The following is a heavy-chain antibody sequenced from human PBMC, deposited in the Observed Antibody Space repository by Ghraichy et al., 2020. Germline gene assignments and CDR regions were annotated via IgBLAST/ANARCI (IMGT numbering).Heavy chain of an antibody. Sequence: GGSLRLSCAASGFTFRNYAMSWVRLAPGKGLEWVSAISGSGGTTYYAESVKGRFSISRDNFQNTVYLQMDSLRAEDTAVYYCSKGEAEAGTRFHAYWGQARVVSVSS. J-gene: IGHJ4*02. CDR2: ISGSGGTT. CDR1: GFTFRNYA. CDR3: SKGEAEAGTRFHAY. D-gene: IGHD6-13*01. V-gene: IGHV3-23*01.